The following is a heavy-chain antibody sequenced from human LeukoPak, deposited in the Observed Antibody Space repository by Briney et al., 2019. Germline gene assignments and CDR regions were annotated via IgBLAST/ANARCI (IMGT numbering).Heavy chain of an antibody. Sequence: NTGESLKISCKGSGYSFASYWIAWVRQMPGKGLEWMGVIYPGNSDITYSPSFQGQVTISADKSVSTAYLHWSSLKASDTAIYYCARHLSSITSCPNYWGQGTLVTVSS. CDR2: IYPGNSDI. CDR3: ARHLSSITSCPNY. V-gene: IGHV5-51*01. J-gene: IGHJ4*02. CDR1: GYSFASYW. D-gene: IGHD2-2*01.